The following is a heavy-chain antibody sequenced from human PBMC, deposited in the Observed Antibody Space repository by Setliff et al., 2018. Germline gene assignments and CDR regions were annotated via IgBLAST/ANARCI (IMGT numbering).Heavy chain of an antibody. CDR2: IYYSGST. CDR3: ARGMRDGYRSFHY. D-gene: IGHD5-12*01. V-gene: IGHV4-39*07. J-gene: IGHJ4*02. Sequence: PSETLSLTCTVSGGSISSSSYYWGWIRQPPGKGLEWIGSIYYSGSTYYNPSLKSRVTISVDTSKNQFSLELTSVIAADTAVYYCARGMRDGYRSFHYWGQGTLVTVSS. CDR1: GGSISSSSYY.